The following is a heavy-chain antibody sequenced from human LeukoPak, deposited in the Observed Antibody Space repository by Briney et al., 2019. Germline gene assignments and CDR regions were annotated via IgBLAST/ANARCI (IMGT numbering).Heavy chain of an antibody. CDR2: ITSNADST. CDR1: GFTFGSYG. V-gene: IGHV3-23*01. D-gene: IGHD3-22*01. Sequence: SGGSLRLSCAASGFTFGSYGMSWVRQAPGKGLEWVSFITSNADSTSYADSVEGRFTISRDKPSNTPYMQTTSLRDEDTAVYYCAIMHGYYDGSGYWVQWGQGTLVTVSS. CDR3: AIMHGYYDGSGYWVQ. J-gene: IGHJ1*01.